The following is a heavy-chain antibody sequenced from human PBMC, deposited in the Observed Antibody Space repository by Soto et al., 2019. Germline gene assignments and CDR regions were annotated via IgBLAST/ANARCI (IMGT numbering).Heavy chain of an antibody. CDR2: IDTRGGSA. Sequence: QAHLVQAGAEVKKPGASANISCKASGYTFTRYNIHWVRQAPGQVLEWMGLIDTRGGSADYTQRVQGSVTMTRDTSTSTVYMELRSLASEDTAVYYCARDLPRDLVRGSFDIWGQGTLVTVSS. J-gene: IGHJ3*02. D-gene: IGHD3-10*02. CDR3: ARDLPRDLVRGSFDI. CDR1: GYTFTRYN. V-gene: IGHV1-46*01.